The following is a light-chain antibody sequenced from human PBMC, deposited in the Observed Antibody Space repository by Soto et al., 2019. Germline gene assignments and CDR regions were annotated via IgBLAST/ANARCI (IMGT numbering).Light chain of an antibody. CDR2: AAS. CDR3: LQDLCYPRT. J-gene: IGKJ1*01. CDR1: QTISSW. V-gene: IGKV1-5*01. Sequence: DIQMPQYPYPLSGSLGDRFTITCLASQTISSWLAWYQQKPGKAPKLLIFAASNLHSGVPSRFSGSGSGTDFTLTISSLHPEDFATYYCLQDLCYPRTFGQGAKVDIK.